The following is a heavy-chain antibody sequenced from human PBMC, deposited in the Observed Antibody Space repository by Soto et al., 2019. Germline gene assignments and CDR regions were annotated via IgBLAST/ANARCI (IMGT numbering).Heavy chain of an antibody. CDR1: GFSLSTSGVG. J-gene: IGHJ6*02. D-gene: IGHD3-3*01. CDR3: AHNSEGQLRFLEGVYYYYGMDV. CDR2: ISWDDDK. Sequence: QITLKESGPTLVKPTQTLTLTCTFSGFSLSTSGVGVGWIRQPPGKALEWLALISWDDDKRYSPSLKSRLTITKDTSKNQVVLTMTNMDPVDTATYYCAHNSEGQLRFLEGVYYYYGMDVWGQGTTVTVSS. V-gene: IGHV2-5*02.